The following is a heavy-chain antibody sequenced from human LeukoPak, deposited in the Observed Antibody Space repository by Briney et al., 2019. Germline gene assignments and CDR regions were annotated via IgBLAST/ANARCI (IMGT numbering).Heavy chain of an antibody. J-gene: IGHJ1*01. D-gene: IGHD3-22*01. CDR2: ISAYNGNT. CDR3: AMYDSSGSPGTGFQH. CDR1: GYTFTSYG. V-gene: IGHV1-18*01. Sequence: GASVKVSCKASGYTFTSYGISWVRQAPGQGLEWMGWISAYNGNTNYAQKLQGRVTMTTDTSTSTAYMELRSLRSDDTAVYYCAMYDSSGSPGTGFQHWGQGTLVTVSS.